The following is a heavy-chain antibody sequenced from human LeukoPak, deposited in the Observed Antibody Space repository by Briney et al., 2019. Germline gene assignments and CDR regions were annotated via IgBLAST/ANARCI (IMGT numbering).Heavy chain of an antibody. J-gene: IGHJ4*02. Sequence: GSLRLSCAASGFTFSDYYMSWVRQAPGKGLEWVSTISGNGDSTFYADSVKGRFSISRDNSKNTLYLQMNTLRAEDTAIYYCARDPGYAIYYFDYWGQGTLVTVSS. CDR1: GFTFSDYY. D-gene: IGHD3-9*01. CDR2: ISGNGDST. V-gene: IGHV3-23*01. CDR3: ARDPGYAIYYFDY.